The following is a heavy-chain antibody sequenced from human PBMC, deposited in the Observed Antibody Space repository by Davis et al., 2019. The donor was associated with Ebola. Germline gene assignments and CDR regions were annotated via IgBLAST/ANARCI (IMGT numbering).Heavy chain of an antibody. CDR3: ARDGGCSSTSCYLRRIYYYGMDV. CDR2: ISGGGRTI. D-gene: IGHD2-2*01. J-gene: IGHJ6*02. V-gene: IGHV3-11*01. Sequence: GESLKISCAASGFTFSDYYMSWIRQAPGKGLEWVSYISGGGRTIYYADSVKGRFTISRDNAKNSLYLQMNSLRAEDTAVYYCARDGGCSSTSCYLRRIYYYGMDVWGQGTTVTVSS. CDR1: GFTFSDYY.